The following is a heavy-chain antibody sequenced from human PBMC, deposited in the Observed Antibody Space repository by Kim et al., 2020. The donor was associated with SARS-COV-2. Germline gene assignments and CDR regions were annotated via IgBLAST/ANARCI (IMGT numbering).Heavy chain of an antibody. Sequence: YYVDSGKGRFTISRDNAKNSLYLQMNSLRAEDTAVYYCARVSSSKDYFDYWGQGTLVTVSS. CDR3: ARVSSSKDYFDY. D-gene: IGHD6-13*01. J-gene: IGHJ4*02. V-gene: IGHV3-7*01.